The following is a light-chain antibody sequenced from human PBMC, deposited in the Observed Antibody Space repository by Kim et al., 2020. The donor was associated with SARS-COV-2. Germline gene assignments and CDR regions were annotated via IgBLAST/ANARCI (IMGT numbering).Light chain of an antibody. CDR3: QQSNDWPPLT. CDR2: DAT. Sequence: SPGERATHSGRASQTITNKLVWYQQKPGQAPRLLIYDATTRATGVPARFIGSGSETDFTLTISSLQSEDFAVYYCQQSNDWPPLTFGQGTKVDIK. CDR1: QTITNK. J-gene: IGKJ1*01. V-gene: IGKV3-15*01.